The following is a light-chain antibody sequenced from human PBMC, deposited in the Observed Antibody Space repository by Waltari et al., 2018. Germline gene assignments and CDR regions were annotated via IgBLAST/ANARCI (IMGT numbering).Light chain of an antibody. CDR1: QSVGTN. J-gene: IGKJ2*03. CDR3: QQYDKWPPFS. CDR2: AAS. Sequence: ETVMTQSPATLSVSPGDRATLSCRASQSVGTNVARYQQKPGQAPRLLIYAASTRASDIPTRFSGSGSGTEFTFTITGLQSEDFALYFCQQYDKWPPFSFGQGTNLELK. V-gene: IGKV3-15*01.